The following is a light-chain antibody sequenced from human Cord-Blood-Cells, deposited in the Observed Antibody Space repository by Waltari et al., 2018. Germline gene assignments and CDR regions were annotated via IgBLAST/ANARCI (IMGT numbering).Light chain of an antibody. V-gene: IGKV3-20*01. CDR2: GAS. CDR1: QSVSSSY. Sequence: ELVLTQSPGTLSLSPGERATLSCRASQSVSSSYLAWYQQKPGQAPRLLIYGASSRATGRPDRFSGSGSGTDFTLTISRLEPEDFAVYYCQQYGSSPWTFGQGTKVEIK. J-gene: IGKJ1*01. CDR3: QQYGSSPWT.